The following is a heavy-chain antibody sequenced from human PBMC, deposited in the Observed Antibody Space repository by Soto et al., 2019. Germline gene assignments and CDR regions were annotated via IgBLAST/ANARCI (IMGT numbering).Heavy chain of an antibody. V-gene: IGHV3-48*02. Sequence: GGSLRLSCEASGLSLSNYGLNWVRQAPGKGLEWVSYISSSGTTTFYADSVKGRFTISRDNARNSLFLQMNSLRDEDTAVYYCAREQWLVYFDYWGQGTLVTVSS. CDR2: ISSSGTTT. CDR1: GLSLSNYG. CDR3: AREQWLVYFDY. J-gene: IGHJ4*02. D-gene: IGHD6-19*01.